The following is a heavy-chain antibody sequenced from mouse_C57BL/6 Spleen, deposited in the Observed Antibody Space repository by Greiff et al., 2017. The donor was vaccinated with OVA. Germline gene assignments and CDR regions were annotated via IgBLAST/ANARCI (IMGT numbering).Heavy chain of an antibody. CDR2: ISGGGGNT. Sequence: EVQRVESGGGLVKPGGSLKLSCAASGFTFSSYTMSWVRQTPEKRLEWVATISGGGGNTYYPDSVKGRFTISRDNAKNTLYLQMSRLRSEDTALYYCARRDYYGSSYWYFDVWGTGTTVTVSS. CDR1: GFTFSSYT. D-gene: IGHD1-1*01. J-gene: IGHJ1*03. CDR3: ARRDYYGSSYWYFDV. V-gene: IGHV5-9*01.